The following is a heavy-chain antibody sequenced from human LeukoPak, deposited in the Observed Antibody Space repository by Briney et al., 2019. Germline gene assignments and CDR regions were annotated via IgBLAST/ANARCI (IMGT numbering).Heavy chain of an antibody. J-gene: IGHJ5*02. Sequence: SETLSLTCAVYGGSFSGYYWSWIRQPPGKGLEWIGEINHSGSTNYNPSLKSRVTISVDTSKNQFSLKLSSVTAADTAVYYCARRPGRVTAGKKVVWFDPWGQGTLVTVSS. CDR2: INHSGST. V-gene: IGHV4-34*01. CDR3: ARRPGRVTAGKKVVWFDP. CDR1: GGSFSGYY. D-gene: IGHD6-13*01.